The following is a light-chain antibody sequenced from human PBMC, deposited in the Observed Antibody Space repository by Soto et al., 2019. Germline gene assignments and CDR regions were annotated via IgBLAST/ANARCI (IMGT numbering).Light chain of an antibody. V-gene: IGLV2-14*01. CDR1: SRDVGGYNY. CDR2: EVS. J-gene: IGLJ1*01. Sequence: QSALTQPASVSGSPRQSITISCTGTSRDVGGYNYVSWYQQHPGKAPKLMIYEVSNRPSGVSNRFSGSKSGNTASLTISGLQAEDEADYYCSSYTSSSTLAFGTGTKVTVL. CDR3: SSYTSSSTLA.